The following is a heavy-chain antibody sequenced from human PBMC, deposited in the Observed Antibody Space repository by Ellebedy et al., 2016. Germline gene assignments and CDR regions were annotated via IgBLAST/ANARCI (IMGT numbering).Heavy chain of an antibody. J-gene: IGHJ6*04. V-gene: IGHV3-74*01. Sequence: GESLKISXAASGFTFSNYWMHWVRQAPGKGLVWVSRIDSDGSSTGYADSVKGRFTISRDNAKNTLYLQMNSLRAEDTAVYYCARGSITVFGGVDVWGKGTTVTVSS. CDR2: IDSDGSST. CDR1: GFTFSNYW. D-gene: IGHD3-3*01. CDR3: ARGSITVFGGVDV.